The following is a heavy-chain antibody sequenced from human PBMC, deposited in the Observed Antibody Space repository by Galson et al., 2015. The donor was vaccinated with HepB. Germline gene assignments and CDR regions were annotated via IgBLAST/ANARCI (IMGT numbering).Heavy chain of an antibody. Sequence: SLRLSCAASGFTFSGYAISWVRQAPGKGLEWVSTISGGGDGTYYADSVKGRFTVSRDNAKNTLSLQMNSLRDEDTAVYYCAKSLGTGAARGLDVWGQGTTVTVSS. CDR3: AKSLGTGAARGLDV. CDR2: ISGGGDGT. CDR1: GFTFSGYA. J-gene: IGHJ6*02. D-gene: IGHD2-8*02. V-gene: IGHV3-23*01.